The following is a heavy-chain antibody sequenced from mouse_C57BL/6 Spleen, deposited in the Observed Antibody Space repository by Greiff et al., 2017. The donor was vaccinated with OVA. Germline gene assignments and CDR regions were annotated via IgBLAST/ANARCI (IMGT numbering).Heavy chain of an antibody. D-gene: IGHD4-1*01. J-gene: IGHJ4*01. CDR2: IDPSDSYT. CDR1: GYTFTSYW. CDR3: ARDPNWDDYAMDY. Sequence: QVQLQQPGAELVMPWASVKLSCKASGYTFTSYWMHWVKQRPGQGLEWIGEIDPSDSYTNYNQKFKGKSTLTVDKSSSTAYMQLSSLTSEDSAVYYCARDPNWDDYAMDYWGQGTSVTVSS. V-gene: IGHV1-69*01.